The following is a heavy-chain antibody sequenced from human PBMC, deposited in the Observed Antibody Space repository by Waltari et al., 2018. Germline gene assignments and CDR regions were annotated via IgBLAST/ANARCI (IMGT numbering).Heavy chain of an antibody. D-gene: IGHD5-18*01. CDR1: GFTFSSYS. V-gene: IGHV3-21*03. J-gene: IGHJ5*02. Sequence: EVQLVESGGGLVKPGGSLRLSCAASGFTFSSYSINWVRQAPGKGLEWVSSISSSSSYIYYADSVKGRFTISRDNAKNSLYLQMNSLRAEDTAVYYCARDLKIQPRFDPWGQGTLVTVSS. CDR3: ARDLKIQPRFDP. CDR2: ISSSSSYI.